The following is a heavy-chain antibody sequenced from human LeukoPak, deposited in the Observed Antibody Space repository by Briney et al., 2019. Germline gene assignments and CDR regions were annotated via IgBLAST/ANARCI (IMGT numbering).Heavy chain of an antibody. CDR3: ARVFTHYYDSSGYYDGFDY. CDR2: INPNSGGT. V-gene: IGHV1-2*02. D-gene: IGHD3-22*01. CDR1: GYTFTGYY. J-gene: IGHJ4*02. Sequence: ASVKVSCKASGYTFTGYYMHWARQAPGRGLEWMGWINPNSGGTNYAQKFQGRVTMTRDTSISTAYMELSRLRSDDTAVYYCARVFTHYYDSSGYYDGFDYWGQGTLVTVSS.